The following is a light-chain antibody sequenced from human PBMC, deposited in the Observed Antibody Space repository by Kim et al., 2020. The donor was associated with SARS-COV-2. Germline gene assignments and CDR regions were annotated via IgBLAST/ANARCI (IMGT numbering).Light chain of an antibody. J-gene: IGLJ2*01. CDR2: QDT. CDR1: KLGDKY. V-gene: IGLV3-1*01. CDR3: QTWDTNSAV. Sequence: VSPGQTATITCSGDKLGDKYSSWYQQKPGQSPVMLIYQDTKRPSGIPERFSGSNSGNTATLTISGTQAMDEAEYFCQTWDTNSAVFGGGTKLTVL.